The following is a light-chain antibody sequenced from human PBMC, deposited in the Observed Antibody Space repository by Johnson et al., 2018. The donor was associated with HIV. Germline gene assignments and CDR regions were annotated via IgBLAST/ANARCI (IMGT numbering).Light chain of an antibody. CDR3: GTWDNSLSAGV. Sequence: QSALTQPPSVSAAPGQKVTISCSGSTSNIGNNYVSWYQQLPGTAPILLIYENDKRPSGIPDRFSGSKSGTSATLGITGLQTGDEADYYCGTWDNSLSAGVFGTGTKVTVL. CDR2: END. J-gene: IGLJ1*01. CDR1: TSNIGNNY. V-gene: IGLV1-51*02.